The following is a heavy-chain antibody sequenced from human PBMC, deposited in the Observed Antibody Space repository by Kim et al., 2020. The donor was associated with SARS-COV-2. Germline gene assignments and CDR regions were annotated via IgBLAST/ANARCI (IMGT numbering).Heavy chain of an antibody. CDR3: ARGGYYYYGMDV. V-gene: IGHV4-31*02. J-gene: IGHJ6*02. Sequence: YHHPSLKSRVTISVDTSKNQFSLKLSSVTAADTAVYYCARGGYYYYGMDVWGQGTTVTVSS.